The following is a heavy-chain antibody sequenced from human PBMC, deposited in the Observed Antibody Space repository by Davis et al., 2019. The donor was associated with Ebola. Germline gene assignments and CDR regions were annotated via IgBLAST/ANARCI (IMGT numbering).Heavy chain of an antibody. CDR2: ITWNGGAT. Sequence: GGSLRLSCAASGFDFAPYDMHWVRQAPGKGSVWVSSITWNGGATAYADSVKGRFTISRDNAKSSLYLQMNSLRAEDTAFYYCKRDTMDKWGQGTLVTVSS. CDR3: KRDTMDK. CDR1: GFDFAPYD. D-gene: IGHD3-3*01. V-gene: IGHV3-9*01. J-gene: IGHJ4*02.